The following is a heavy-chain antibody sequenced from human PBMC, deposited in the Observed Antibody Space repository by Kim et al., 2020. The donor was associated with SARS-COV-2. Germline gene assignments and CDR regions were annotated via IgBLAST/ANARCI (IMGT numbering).Heavy chain of an antibody. CDR1: GGSISSSSYY. Sequence: SETLSLTCTVSGGSISSSSYYWGWIRQPPGKGLEWIGSIYYSGSTYYNPSLKSRVTISVDTSKNQFSLKLSSVTAADTAVYYCARSAYYDILTGPFDYWGQGTLVTVSS. CDR2: IYYSGST. V-gene: IGHV4-39*01. CDR3: ARSAYYDILTGPFDY. J-gene: IGHJ4*02. D-gene: IGHD3-9*01.